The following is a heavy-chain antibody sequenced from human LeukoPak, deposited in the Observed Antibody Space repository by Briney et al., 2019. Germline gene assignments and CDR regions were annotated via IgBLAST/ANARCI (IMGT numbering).Heavy chain of an antibody. V-gene: IGHV1-46*01. CDR1: GYTFTSYC. CDR3: ARDTTVTTRFMDV. J-gene: IGHJ6*03. D-gene: IGHD4-17*01. Sequence: ASVKVSCKASGYTFTSYCMHWVRRAPGQGLEWMGIINPSGGSTSYAQKFQGRVTMTRDMSTSTVYMELSSLRSEDTAVYYCARDTTVTTRFMDVWGKGTTVTVSS. CDR2: INPSGGST.